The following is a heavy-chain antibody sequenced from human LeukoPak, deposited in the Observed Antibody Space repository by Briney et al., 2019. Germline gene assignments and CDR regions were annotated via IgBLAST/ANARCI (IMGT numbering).Heavy chain of an antibody. CDR2: IYYSGST. D-gene: IGHD5-18*01. V-gene: IGHV4-39*01. CDR1: GGSISSYY. CDR3: YVDTAMGALY. J-gene: IGHJ4*02. Sequence: PSETLSLTCTVSGGSISSYYWGWIRQPPGKGLEWIGSIYYSGSTYYNPSLKSRVTISVDTSKNQSSLKLSSVTAADTAVYYCYVDTAMGALYWGQGTLVTVSS.